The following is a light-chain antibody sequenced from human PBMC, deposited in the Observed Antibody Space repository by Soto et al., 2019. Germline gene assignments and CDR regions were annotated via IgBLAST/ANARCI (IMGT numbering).Light chain of an antibody. CDR1: QSVSSY. J-gene: IGKJ4*01. Sequence: EIVLTQSPATLSLSPGERATLSCRASQSVSSYVVWYQQKLGQAPRLLIYDASNRATGVPARFSGSGSGTDFTLTISSLEPEDFAVYYCQQRSSWPLTFGGGTKVEIK. V-gene: IGKV3-11*01. CDR2: DAS. CDR3: QQRSSWPLT.